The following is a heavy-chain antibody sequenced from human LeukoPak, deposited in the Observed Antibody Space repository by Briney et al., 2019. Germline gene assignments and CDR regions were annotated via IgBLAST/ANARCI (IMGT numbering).Heavy chain of an antibody. CDR1: GYPISSGYY. J-gene: IGHJ4*02. CDR3: ARHPDCSSTSCYPYFDC. V-gene: IGHV4-38-2*02. D-gene: IGHD2-2*01. CDR2: IYHSGRT. Sequence: SETLSLTCTVSGYPISSGYYWGWIRPPPGKGLEWIGSIYHSGRTYYNPSLKSRVTISVDTSKNQFSLKLSSVTAADTALYYCARHPDCSSTSCYPYFDCWGQGTLVTVSS.